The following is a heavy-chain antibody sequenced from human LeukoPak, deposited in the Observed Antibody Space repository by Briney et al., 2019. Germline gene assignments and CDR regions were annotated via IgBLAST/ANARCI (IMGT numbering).Heavy chain of an antibody. D-gene: IGHD2-15*01. CDR3: AGDPCSGGSCYNWFDP. J-gene: IGHJ5*02. Sequence: ASVNVSFKASGYTFTSYFVHWVRQAPGQGLEWMGIINPSAGTATYAQKFQGRVTMTRDTSTSTVYMELSSLRSEDTAVYYCAGDPCSGGSCYNWFDPWGQGTLVTVSS. CDR2: INPSAGTA. V-gene: IGHV1-46*01. CDR1: GYTFTSYF.